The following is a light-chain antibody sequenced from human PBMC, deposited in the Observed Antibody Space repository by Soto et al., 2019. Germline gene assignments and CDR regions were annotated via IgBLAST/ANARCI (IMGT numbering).Light chain of an antibody. CDR2: EVS. V-gene: IGLV2-14*01. CDR1: SGDVGAYDY. CDR3: SSYTTSNTWV. J-gene: IGLJ3*02. Sequence: QLVLTQPASVSGSPGQSITISCTGTSGDVGAYDYVSWYQQHPGKAPKFMLYEVSNRPSGLSNRFSGSKSGNTASLTISGLQAEDEADYYCSSYTTSNTWVFGGGTKLTVL.